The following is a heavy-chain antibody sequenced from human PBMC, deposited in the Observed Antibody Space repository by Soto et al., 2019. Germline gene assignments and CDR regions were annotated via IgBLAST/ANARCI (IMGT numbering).Heavy chain of an antibody. V-gene: IGHV4-4*02. J-gene: IGHJ3*02. CDR1: GASISSSRW. D-gene: IGHD6-19*01. CDR3: ARPRSSSGWVTFVEGEPSDI. Sequence: QVQLQESGPGLVKPSGTLSLTCAVSGASISSSRWWSWVRQPPGKGLEWIGEIYHSGSTNYNPSPQRRVPISVDLSKNRFSLSLMSATAADTAVYYCARPRSSSGWVTFVEGEPSDIWGQGTTVTVSS. CDR2: IYHSGST.